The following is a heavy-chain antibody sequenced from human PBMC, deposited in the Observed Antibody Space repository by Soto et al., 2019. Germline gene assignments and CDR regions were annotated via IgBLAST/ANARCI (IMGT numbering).Heavy chain of an antibody. CDR2: INSDGSVT. V-gene: IGHV3-74*01. CDR3: VRGKEKQFV. Sequence: EVQLVESGGGLVQPVGSLRLSCAASGFTLSNYWVHWFRQAPGKGLVWVSRINSDGSVTSYADSVKGRFTISRDNAKNTLYLQMNSLRAEDTAVYYCVRGKEKQFVWGQGTMVTVSS. J-gene: IGHJ3*01. CDR1: GFTLSNYW.